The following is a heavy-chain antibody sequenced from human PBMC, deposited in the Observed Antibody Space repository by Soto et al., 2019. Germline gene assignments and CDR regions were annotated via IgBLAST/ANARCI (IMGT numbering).Heavy chain of an antibody. CDR3: ARDLLVGATIYYFGY. D-gene: IGHD1-26*01. CDR1: GCTFSSYA. CDR2: IIPIFGTA. Sequence: GASVKVSCKASGCTFSSYAISWVRQAPGQGLEWMGGIIPIFGTANYAQKFQGRVTITADESTSTAYMELSSLRSEDTAVYYCARDLLVGATIYYFGYWGQGTLVTVSS. V-gene: IGHV1-69*13. J-gene: IGHJ4*02.